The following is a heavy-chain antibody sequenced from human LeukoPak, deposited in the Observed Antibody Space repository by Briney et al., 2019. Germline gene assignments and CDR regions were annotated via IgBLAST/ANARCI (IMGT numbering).Heavy chain of an antibody. Sequence: SGPTLVSPTQTLTLTCTFSGFSLSTSGVGVAWIRQPPGKALEWLALIYYNDHKRYSPSLKSRLTVAKDSSENQVVLTMTNMDPVDTATYYCAHRNDYFDSSGEAFDLWGQGTMVTVSS. CDR1: GFSLSTSGVG. J-gene: IGHJ3*01. D-gene: IGHD3-22*01. CDR3: AHRNDYFDSSGEAFDL. CDR2: IYYNDHK. V-gene: IGHV2-5*01.